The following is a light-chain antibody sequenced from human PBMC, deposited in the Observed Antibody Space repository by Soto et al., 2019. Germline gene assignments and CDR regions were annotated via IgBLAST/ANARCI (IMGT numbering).Light chain of an antibody. Sequence: QSVLTQPRSVSGSPGQSVTISCTGTSSDVGTYDYVSWYQQHPGKAPKLMIYEVSNRPSGVSNRFSGSKSGNTASLTISGLQAEDEAAYYCFSYTTSSAPYVFGTGTKVTVL. CDR3: FSYTTSSAPYV. V-gene: IGLV2-14*01. CDR2: EVS. J-gene: IGLJ1*01. CDR1: SSDVGTYDY.